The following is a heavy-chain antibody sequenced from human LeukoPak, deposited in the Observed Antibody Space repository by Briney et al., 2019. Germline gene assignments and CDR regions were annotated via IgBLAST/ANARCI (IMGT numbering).Heavy chain of an antibody. CDR3: VKGGGNVRRYFEY. Sequence: GGSLRLSCAASGFTFSSYAMTWVRQAPGKGLEWVSSISVNGGTTYYADSVKGRFTISRDSSKNTLYLQMNSLRAEDTAVYYCVKGGGNVRRYFEYWGQGTLVTVSS. CDR1: GFTFSSYA. V-gene: IGHV3-23*01. CDR2: ISVNGGTT. J-gene: IGHJ4*02. D-gene: IGHD4-23*01.